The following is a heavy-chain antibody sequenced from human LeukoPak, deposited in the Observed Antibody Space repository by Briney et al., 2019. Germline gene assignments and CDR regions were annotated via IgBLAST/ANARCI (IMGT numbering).Heavy chain of an antibody. V-gene: IGHV3-7*05. J-gene: IGHJ4*02. D-gene: IGHD5/OR15-5a*01. CDR3: VSSSTGFFDY. CDR1: GFTFSSYW. Sequence: GGSLRLSCAASGFTFSSYWMCWVRQAPGKGLEWVASINQDGSEKYYVDSVKGRFTISRDNTKNSLYLQMNSLRAEDTAVYYCVSSSTGFFDYWGQGTLVIVSS. CDR2: INQDGSEK.